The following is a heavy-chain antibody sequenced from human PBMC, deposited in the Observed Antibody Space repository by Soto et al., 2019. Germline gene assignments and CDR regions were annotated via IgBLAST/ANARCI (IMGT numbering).Heavy chain of an antibody. CDR2: VYATGTT. Sequence: SETLSLTCTVSGASISGYYWSWIRKSAGKGLDWIGRVYATGTTDYNPSLKSRVMMSVDTSKKQFSLKLRSVTAADTAVYYCVRDGTKTLRDWLDPWGQGILVTVYS. CDR1: GASISGYY. D-gene: IGHD1-1*01. CDR3: VRDGTKTLRDWLDP. V-gene: IGHV4-4*07. J-gene: IGHJ5*02.